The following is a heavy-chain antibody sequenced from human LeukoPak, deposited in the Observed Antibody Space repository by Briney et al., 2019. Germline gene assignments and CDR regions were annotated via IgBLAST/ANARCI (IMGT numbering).Heavy chain of an antibody. CDR1: GFTFRNYW. Sequence: GGSLRLSCAASGFTFRNYWMSWVRQAPGKGLEWVANIKQDGSEKYYVDSVKGRFTISRDNAKNSLYLQMNSLRAEDTAVYYCVRGMDVWGQGTTVTVSS. J-gene: IGHJ6*02. V-gene: IGHV3-7*01. CDR3: VRGMDV. CDR2: IKQDGSEK.